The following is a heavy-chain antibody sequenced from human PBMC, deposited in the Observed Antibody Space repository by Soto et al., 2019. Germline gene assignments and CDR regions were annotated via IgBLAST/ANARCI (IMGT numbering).Heavy chain of an antibody. D-gene: IGHD2-2*01. V-gene: IGHV3-66*01. Sequence: EVQVVESGGGLVQPGGSLRLSCAASGFTVTNNYMNWVRQAPGKGLEWVSIIDIGGDTYYADSVKGRFTIYRDNSRNPLYLQMDSVRAEDTAVYYCARGRGSTGYLGREHYFDYWGQGTLVTVSP. CDR3: ARGRGSTGYLGREHYFDY. CDR2: IDIGGDT. CDR1: GFTVTNNY. J-gene: IGHJ4*02.